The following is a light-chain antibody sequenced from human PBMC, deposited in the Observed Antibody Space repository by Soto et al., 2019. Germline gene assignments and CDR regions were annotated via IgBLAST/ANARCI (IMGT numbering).Light chain of an antibody. CDR3: QQYNNWPPWT. J-gene: IGKJ1*01. V-gene: IGKV3-15*01. CDR2: GAS. CDR1: HCVGTH. Sequence: MTYSADTLSLSRGDSVTLSCRASHCVGTHLAWYQQKPGQAPRLLIYGASARATDVPVRFSGSGYGTEFTLTISSLQSEDFAIYYCQQYNNWPPWTFGPGTRVEIK.